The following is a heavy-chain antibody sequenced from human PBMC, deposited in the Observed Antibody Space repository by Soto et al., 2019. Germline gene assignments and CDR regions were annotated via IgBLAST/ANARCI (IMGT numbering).Heavy chain of an antibody. CDR3: AKTVYYDFWSGPSRFDY. CDR1: GLTFSSYA. CDR2: ISGSGGST. Sequence: GGSLRLSCAASGLTFSSYAMSWVRKATGKGLEWVSAISGSGGSTYYADSVKGRFTISRDNSKNTLYLQMNSLRAEDTAVYYCAKTVYYDFWSGPSRFDYWGQGTLVTVSS. J-gene: IGHJ4*02. D-gene: IGHD3-3*01. V-gene: IGHV3-23*01.